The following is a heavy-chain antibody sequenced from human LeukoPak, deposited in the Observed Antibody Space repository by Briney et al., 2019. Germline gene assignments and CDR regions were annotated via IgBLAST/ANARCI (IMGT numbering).Heavy chain of an antibody. D-gene: IGHD2-15*01. CDR3: ARTVVGRDAFDI. V-gene: IGHV1-69*13. CDR2: IIPIFGTA. J-gene: IGHJ3*02. CDR1: GGTFSIYA. Sequence: SVKVSCKASGGTFSIYAISWVRQAPGQGLEWMGGIIPIFGTANYAQKFQGRVTITADESTSTAYMELSSLRSEDTAVYYCARTVVGRDAFDIWGQGTMVTVSS.